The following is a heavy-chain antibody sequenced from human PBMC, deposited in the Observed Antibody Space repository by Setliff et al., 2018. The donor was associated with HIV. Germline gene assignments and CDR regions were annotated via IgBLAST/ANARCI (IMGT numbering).Heavy chain of an antibody. CDR1: GGSISSYY. Sequence: PSETLSLTCTVSGGSISSYYWGWIRQPPGKGLEWIGSIYHNGNTYYSPSLKSRVTISVDTSRNQISLKLSSGTAADTAVYYCARQRLGNCSGARCSFSGMDVWGPGTTVTVSS. V-gene: IGHV4-38-2*02. CDR3: ARQRLGNCSGARCSFSGMDV. D-gene: IGHD2-15*01. J-gene: IGHJ6*02. CDR2: IYHNGNT.